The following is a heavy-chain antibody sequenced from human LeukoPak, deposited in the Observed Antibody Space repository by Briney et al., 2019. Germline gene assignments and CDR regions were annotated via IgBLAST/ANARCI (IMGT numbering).Heavy chain of an antibody. Sequence: GGSLRLSCAASGFTVSSNFMSWVRQAPGKGLEWVSVIYSGGSTYYADSVKGRFTISRDNSKNTLYLQMNSLRAEDTAVYYSAKAPTYYRLDYWGQGTLVTVSS. D-gene: IGHD3-22*01. CDR2: IYSGGST. V-gene: IGHV3-66*01. CDR3: AKAPTYYRLDY. J-gene: IGHJ4*02. CDR1: GFTVSSNF.